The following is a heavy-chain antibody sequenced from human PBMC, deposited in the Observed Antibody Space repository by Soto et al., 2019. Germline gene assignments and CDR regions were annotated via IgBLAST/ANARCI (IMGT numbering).Heavy chain of an antibody. V-gene: IGHV4-30-2*01. CDR3: ARGGADWSLRNFDV. J-gene: IGHJ2*01. CDR2: VYQNGNA. D-gene: IGHD3-9*01. Sequence: QLQLQESGSGLVKPSQTLSLTCTVSGASIASGGYCWSWIRQPPGKALESIGYVYQNGNAYLNPSLKRRVTKSVDKSKNQFSLKLSSVTAADTAVYFCARGGADWSLRNFDVWGRGTLVSVSS. CDR1: GASIASGGYC.